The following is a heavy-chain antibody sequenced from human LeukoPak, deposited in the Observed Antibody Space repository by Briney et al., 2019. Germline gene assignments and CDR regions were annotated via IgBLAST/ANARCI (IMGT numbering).Heavy chain of an antibody. V-gene: IGHV3-30*18. CDR1: GFTFSSYG. J-gene: IGHJ6*02. Sequence: PGRSLRLSCAASGFTFSSYGMHWVRQAPGKGLEWVALISRDGNDKYYSDSVKGRFTISRDNSKNTLFLQMNSLRAEDTAVYYCAKQGSLPWYYYGMDVWGQGTTVTVSS. CDR3: AKQGSLPWYYYGMDV. D-gene: IGHD2-15*01. CDR2: ISRDGNDK.